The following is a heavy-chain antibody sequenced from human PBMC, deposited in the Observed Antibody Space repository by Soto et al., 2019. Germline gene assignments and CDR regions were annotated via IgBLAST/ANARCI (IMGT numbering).Heavy chain of an antibody. CDR2: INHSGST. CDR1: GGSFSGYY. D-gene: IGHD5-12*01. Sequence: PSDTLSLTCAVYGGSFSGYYWSWIRQPPGKGLEWIGEINHSGSTNYNPSLKSRVTISVDTSKNQFSLKLSSVTAADTAVYYCARGDGGYVWYFDYWGQGTLVTVSS. CDR3: ARGDGGYVWYFDY. J-gene: IGHJ4*02. V-gene: IGHV4-34*01.